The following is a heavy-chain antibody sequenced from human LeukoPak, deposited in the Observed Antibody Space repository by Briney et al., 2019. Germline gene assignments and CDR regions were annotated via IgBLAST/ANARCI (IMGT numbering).Heavy chain of an antibody. V-gene: IGHV1-2*02. Sequence: GASVKVSCKPSGYTFTGYYMHWVRQAPRQGLEWMGWINPNSGGTNYAQKFQGRVTMTRDTSITTAYMELSSLRSDDTAVYYCTRDLPARGYGMDVWGQGTTVTVSS. J-gene: IGHJ6*02. CDR2: INPNSGGT. CDR3: TRDLPARGYGMDV. D-gene: IGHD1-26*01. CDR1: GYTFTGYY.